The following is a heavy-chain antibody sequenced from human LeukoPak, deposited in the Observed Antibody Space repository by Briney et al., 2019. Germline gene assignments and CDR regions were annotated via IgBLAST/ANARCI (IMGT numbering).Heavy chain of an antibody. CDR2: ISGDGGST. CDR1: GFTFDDYA. CDR3: AKDNSSSGWYGMDV. V-gene: IGHV3-43*02. Sequence: GGSLRLSCAASGFTFDDYAMHWVLQAPGKGLEWVSLISGDGGSTYYADSVKGRFTISRDISKNSLYLQMNSLRTEDTALYYCAKDNSSSGWYGMDVWGQGTTVTVSS. J-gene: IGHJ6*02. D-gene: IGHD6-19*01.